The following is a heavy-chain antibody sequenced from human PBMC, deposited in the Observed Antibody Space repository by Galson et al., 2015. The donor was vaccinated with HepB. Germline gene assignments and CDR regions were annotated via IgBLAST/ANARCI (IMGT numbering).Heavy chain of an antibody. V-gene: IGHV1-69*08. J-gene: IGHJ4*02. D-gene: IGHD3-10*01. CDR2: INPILGTP. Sequence: SCKASGGSLISYTVSWVRQAPGQGLEWMGRINPILGTPNYAQKFQGRLTFMSVEMSKNQISLKLNSVNATGTAVYYCAAGKATVREYYFDYWGQGSLVTVSS. CDR3: AAGKATVREYYFDY. CDR1: GGSLISYT.